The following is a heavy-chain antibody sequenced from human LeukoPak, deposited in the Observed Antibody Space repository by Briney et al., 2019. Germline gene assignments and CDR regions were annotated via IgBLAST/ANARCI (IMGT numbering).Heavy chain of an antibody. J-gene: IGHJ4*02. CDR1: GFTSNNYA. CDR3: ASRPPPVQLGPFDY. Sequence: GGSLRLSCAASGFTSNNYAMGWVRQAPGKRLEWVSGISGSDGSTYYADSVKGRFTISRDNSKNTLYLQMNSLRAEDTALYYCASRPPPVQLGPFDYWGQGTLVTVSS. CDR2: ISGSDGST. D-gene: IGHD1-1*01. V-gene: IGHV3-23*01.